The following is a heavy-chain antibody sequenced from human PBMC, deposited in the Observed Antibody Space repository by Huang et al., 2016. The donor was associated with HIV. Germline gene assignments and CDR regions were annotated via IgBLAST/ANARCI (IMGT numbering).Heavy chain of an antibody. CDR2: ISNDGNNM. V-gene: IGHV3-30-3*01. J-gene: IGHJ4*02. Sequence: QVQLGESGGGVVQPEKSLRLSCAASGFDFSWYAMNWVRQAPGKGAEWVAIISNDGNNMDYSDSVKGRFIISRDNSKNTLYLQMNSLRGEDTAIYYCARGGILGTSWYRPFDYWGQGTLVTVSS. D-gene: IGHD6-13*01. CDR3: ARGGILGTSWYRPFDY. CDR1: GFDFSWYA.